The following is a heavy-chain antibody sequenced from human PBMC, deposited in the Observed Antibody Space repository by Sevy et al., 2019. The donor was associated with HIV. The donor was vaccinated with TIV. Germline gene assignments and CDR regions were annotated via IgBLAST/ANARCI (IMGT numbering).Heavy chain of an antibody. D-gene: IGHD3-10*01. J-gene: IGHJ4*02. CDR1: GFTFGGYM. V-gene: IGHV3-23*01. CDR3: VKEGRDDFKHYLDF. Sequence: GGSLRLSCAGSGFTFGGYMMNWVRQAPGRGLEWVARVSRNGGTPEYGDSAKGRFTISRDNSKNTVYLKLKELIAEDTARYYCVKEGRDDFKHYLDFWGQGILVTVSS. CDR2: VSRNGGTP.